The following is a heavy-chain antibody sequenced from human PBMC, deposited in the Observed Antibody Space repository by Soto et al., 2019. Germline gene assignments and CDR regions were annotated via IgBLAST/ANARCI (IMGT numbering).Heavy chain of an antibody. CDR2: ITTSSAYI. J-gene: IGHJ5*02. V-gene: IGHV3-21*01. Sequence: EVQLVESGGGLAKPGGSLRLSCAASGFTFNTYDMNWVRQAPGKGLEWVSSITTSSAYIYYADSLKGRITISRDNAKNALFLQMNSLRAEDRDVYYCVRSGTARLLRHSWFDTWGQGTLVTVSS. D-gene: IGHD2-21*01. CDR3: VRSGTARLLRHSWFDT. CDR1: GFTFNTYD.